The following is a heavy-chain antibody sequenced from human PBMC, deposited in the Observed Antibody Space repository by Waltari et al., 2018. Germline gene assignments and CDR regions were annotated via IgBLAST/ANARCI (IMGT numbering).Heavy chain of an antibody. V-gene: IGHV3-30*02. J-gene: IGHJ6*02. D-gene: IGHD6-13*01. CDR2: IRYDGSNK. Sequence: QVQLVESGGGVVQPGGSLRLSCAASGFTFGSYGMHWVRQAPGKGLEWVAFIRYDGSNKYYADSVKGRFTISRDNSKNTLYLQMNSLRAEDTAVYYCAKSGYSSSFYYYYYGMDVWGQGTTVTVSS. CDR3: AKSGYSSSFYYYYYGMDV. CDR1: GFTFGSYG.